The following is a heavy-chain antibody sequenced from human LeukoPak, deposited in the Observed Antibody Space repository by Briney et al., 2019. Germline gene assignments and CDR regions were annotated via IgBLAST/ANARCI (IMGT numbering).Heavy chain of an antibody. CDR1: GGSISSGDYY. V-gene: IGHV4-30-4*01. J-gene: IGHJ6*04. Sequence: PSETLSLTCTLSGGSISSGDYYWSWTRQPPGKGLEWNGYIYYSGNTYYNPSPKSRITISIDTSKNQFSLKLSSVTAADTAVYFCARDPPAYGDYSRGYGMDVWGRGTTVIVSS. CDR2: IYYSGNT. CDR3: ARDPPAYGDYSRGYGMDV. D-gene: IGHD4-17*01.